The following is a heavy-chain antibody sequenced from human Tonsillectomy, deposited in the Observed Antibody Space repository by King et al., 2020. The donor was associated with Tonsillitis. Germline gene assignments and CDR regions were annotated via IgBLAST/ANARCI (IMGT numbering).Heavy chain of an antibody. CDR3: ASGRPGRRGLYDFWV. V-gene: IGHV5-51*03. CDR2: IYPGDSYT. Sequence: VQLVESGAEVKKPGESLKISCKGSGYSFTSYWIGWVRQMPGKGLEWLGIIYPGDSYTRYSPSFQGQVTISADKSISTAYLPWCSLKASDTAMYYCASGRPGRRGLYDFWVWGQGTMVTVSS. J-gene: IGHJ3*01. D-gene: IGHD3-3*01. CDR1: GYSFTSYW.